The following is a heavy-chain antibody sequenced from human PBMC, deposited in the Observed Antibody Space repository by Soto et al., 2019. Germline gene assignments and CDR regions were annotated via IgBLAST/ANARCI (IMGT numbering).Heavy chain of an antibody. V-gene: IGHV1-18*01. CDR3: ARDRRFVVRAPPVDY. CDR1: GYTFTSYG. J-gene: IGHJ4*02. CDR2: ISTYNGNT. Sequence: QVQLVQSGAEVKKPGASVKVSCKASGYTFTSYGISWVRQAPGQGLEWMGWISTYNGNTNYAQKLQGRVTMTTDTSTSTAYMELRSLRSADTAVYYCARDRRFVVRAPPVDYWGQGTLVTVSS. D-gene: IGHD3-10*01.